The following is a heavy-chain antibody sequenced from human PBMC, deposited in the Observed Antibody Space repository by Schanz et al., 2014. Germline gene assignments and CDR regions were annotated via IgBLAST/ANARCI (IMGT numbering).Heavy chain of an antibody. CDR1: GFMFSSYG. CDR2: ISYDGSKK. CDR3: AKTLFPGGTQTFGN. D-gene: IGHD2-8*02. Sequence: QVQLVESGGGVVQPGRSLRLSCAASGFMFSSYGMHWVRQAPGKGLEWVGVISYDGSKKSYADSVKGRFTISRDNAKNTLYLQMNTLRAEDTAVYYCAKTLFPGGTQTFGNWGQGTLVIVSS. V-gene: IGHV3-33*03. J-gene: IGHJ4*02.